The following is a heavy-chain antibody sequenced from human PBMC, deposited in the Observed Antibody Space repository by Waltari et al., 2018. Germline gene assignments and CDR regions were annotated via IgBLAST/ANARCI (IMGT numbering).Heavy chain of an antibody. CDR3: AKDLSRMTMVRGVIIGDAFDI. J-gene: IGHJ3*02. V-gene: IGHV3-23*01. Sequence: EVQLLESGGGLVQPGGYLRLYCAASGFTFSSYAIRWVRQAPGTGLEWVSAISGSGGSTYDADSVKGRFTISRDNSKNTLYLQMNSLRAEDTAVYYCAKDLSRMTMVRGVIIGDAFDIWGQGTMVTVSS. CDR2: ISGSGGST. CDR1: GFTFSSYA. D-gene: IGHD3-10*01.